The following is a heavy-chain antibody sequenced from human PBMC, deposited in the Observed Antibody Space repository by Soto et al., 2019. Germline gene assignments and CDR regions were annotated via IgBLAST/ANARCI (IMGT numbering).Heavy chain of an antibody. J-gene: IGHJ5*02. D-gene: IGHD6-13*01. CDR3: SRAKEPLIRSIWYVFDL. V-gene: IGHV4-59*08. CDR2: IYYSGST. CDR1: GASMSSSY. Sequence: PSETLYLTCNVSGASMSSSYWCWFRQPPGKGLEWIGYIYYSGSTNYNPSLKSRVTISVDTSKNQFSLKLSSVTAADTAVYFCSRAKEPLIRSIWYVFDLLVKGYLV.